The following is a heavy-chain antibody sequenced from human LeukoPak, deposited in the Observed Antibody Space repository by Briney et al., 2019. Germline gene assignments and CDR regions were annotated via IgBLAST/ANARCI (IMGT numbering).Heavy chain of an antibody. J-gene: IGHJ3*02. CDR2: ISWNSGSI. CDR3: AKGYSSGWTETHAFDI. Sequence: PGGSLRLSCAASGFTFDDYAMHWVRQAPGKGLEWVSGISWNSGSIGYADSVKGRFTISRDNAKNSLYLQMNSLRAEDTALYYCAKGYSSGWTETHAFDIWGQGTMVTVSS. D-gene: IGHD6-19*01. CDR1: GFTFDDYA. V-gene: IGHV3-9*01.